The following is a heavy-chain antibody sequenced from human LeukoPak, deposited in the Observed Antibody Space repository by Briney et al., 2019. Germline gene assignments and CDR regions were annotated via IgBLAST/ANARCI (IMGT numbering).Heavy chain of an antibody. CDR1: GFTFSSYS. CDR3: ARDSSGYYGGYFDL. CDR2: ISGSGGST. D-gene: IGHD3-22*01. V-gene: IGHV3-21*01. J-gene: IGHJ2*01. Sequence: PGGSLRLSCAASGFTFSSYSMNWVRQAPGKGLEWVSAISGSGGSTYYADSVKGRFTISRDNAKNTLYLQMNSLRAEDTAVYYCARDSSGYYGGYFDLWGRGTLVTVSS.